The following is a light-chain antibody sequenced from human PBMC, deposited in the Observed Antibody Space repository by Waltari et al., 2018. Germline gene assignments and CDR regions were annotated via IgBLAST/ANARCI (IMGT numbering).Light chain of an antibody. CDR2: DVT. CDR1: SSDVGAYNY. J-gene: IGLJ1*01. CDR3: CSYAGTYAYV. V-gene: IGLV2-14*03. Sequence: QSALAQPASVSGSPGQSITIPCPGTSSDVGAYNYFSWYQQLPGKAPKLIIYDVTDRPSGVSNRFSGSKSGNTASLTISGLQAEDEADYYCCSYAGTYAYVFGSGTKVTVL.